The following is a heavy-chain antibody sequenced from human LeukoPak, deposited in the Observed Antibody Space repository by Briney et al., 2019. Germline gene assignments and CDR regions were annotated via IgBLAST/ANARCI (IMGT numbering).Heavy chain of an antibody. D-gene: IGHD7-27*01. CDR2: IYYSGST. CDR3: ARLKLGSVDY. V-gene: IGHV4-39*07. Sequence: SETLSLTCTVSGGSISSSSYYWGWIRQPPGKGLEWIGSIYYSGSTYYNPSLKSRVTISVDTSKNQFSLKLSSVTAADTAVYYCARLKLGSVDYWGQGTLVTVSS. J-gene: IGHJ4*02. CDR1: GGSISSSSYY.